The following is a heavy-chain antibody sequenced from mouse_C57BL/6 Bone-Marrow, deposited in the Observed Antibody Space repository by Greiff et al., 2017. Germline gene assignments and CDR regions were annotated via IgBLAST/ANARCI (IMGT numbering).Heavy chain of an antibody. CDR2: INPNNGGT. CDR1: GYTFTDYN. V-gene: IGHV1-18*01. CDR3: ARVLYYYGSSYGFAY. J-gene: IGHJ3*01. D-gene: IGHD1-1*01. Sequence: EVQLQESGPELVKPGASVKIPCKASGYTFTDYNMDWVKQSHGKSLEWIGDINPNNGGTIYNQKFKGKATLTVDKSSSTAYMELRSLTSEDTAVYYFARVLYYYGSSYGFAYWGQGTLVTVSA.